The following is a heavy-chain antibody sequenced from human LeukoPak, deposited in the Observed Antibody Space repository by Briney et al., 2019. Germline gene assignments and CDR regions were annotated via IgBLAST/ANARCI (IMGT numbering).Heavy chain of an antibody. V-gene: IGHV4-59*01. CDR2: IHYRGST. CDR3: ARHFDY. CDR1: GGSISSYY. Sequence: SETLSLTCTVSGGSISSYYWSWIRQSPGEGLEWIGYIHYRGSTNYNPSLKSRVTISVDTSKNQFSLKLSSLTAADTAVYYCARHFDYWGQGTLVTVSS. J-gene: IGHJ4*02.